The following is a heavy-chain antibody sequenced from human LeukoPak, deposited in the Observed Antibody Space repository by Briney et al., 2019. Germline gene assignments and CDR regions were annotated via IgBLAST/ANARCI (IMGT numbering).Heavy chain of an antibody. CDR3: ARYSSGWRSFDI. CDR1: GGSINSYY. J-gene: IGHJ3*02. CDR2: IYYSGST. V-gene: IGHV4-59*01. D-gene: IGHD6-19*01. Sequence: SETLSLTCTVSGGSINSYYWSWIRQPPGKGLEWIGYIYYSGSTNYNPSLKSRVTISVDTSKNQFSLNLSSVTAADTAVYYCARYSSGWRSFDIWGQGTMVTVSS.